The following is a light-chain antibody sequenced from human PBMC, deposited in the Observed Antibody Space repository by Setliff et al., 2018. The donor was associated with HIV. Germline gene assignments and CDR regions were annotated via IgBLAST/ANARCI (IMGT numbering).Light chain of an antibody. CDR2: EVR. CDR1: SNDIGANNH. Sequence: QSVLTQPASVSASPGQSITISCTGTSNDIGANNHVSWYQQHPGKTPKLIIYEVRNRPSGVSNRFSGSKSGNTASLTISGLQAEDEADYFCTSYTRSSTRVFGGGTKVTVL. V-gene: IGLV2-14*01. CDR3: TSYTRSSTRV. J-gene: IGLJ1*01.